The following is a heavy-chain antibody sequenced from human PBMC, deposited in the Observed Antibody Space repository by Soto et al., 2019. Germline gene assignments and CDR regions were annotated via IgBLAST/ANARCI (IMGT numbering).Heavy chain of an antibody. V-gene: IGHV3-73*01. CDR1: GFSFSDSA. CDR2: TRSKAHSYAT. Sequence: PGGSLRVSCAASGFSFSDSAIHWVRQASWKGLEWVGRTRSKAHSYATAFAASVKGRFTISRDDSKNTVYLQMNSLKTEDTAVYYCTRHTVDYWGQGTLVTVSS. J-gene: IGHJ4*02. D-gene: IGHD4-4*01. CDR3: TRHTVDY.